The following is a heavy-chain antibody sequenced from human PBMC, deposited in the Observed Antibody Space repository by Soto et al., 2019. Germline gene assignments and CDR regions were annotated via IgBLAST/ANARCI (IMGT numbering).Heavy chain of an antibody. CDR2: VNPSGGHT. V-gene: IGHV1-46*01. Sequence: QVQLMQSGAEVKKPGASVKVSCKASGNTFTNYYIHWVRQAPGQGLEWMGTVNPSGGHTTSSQNFPCRVTMTRATSTSTLYMERISLTSDDTAVYYCARGGHVVVVTAAFDYWGQGTLVTVSS. D-gene: IGHD2-21*02. CDR3: ARGGHVVVVTAAFDY. CDR1: GNTFTNYY. J-gene: IGHJ4*02.